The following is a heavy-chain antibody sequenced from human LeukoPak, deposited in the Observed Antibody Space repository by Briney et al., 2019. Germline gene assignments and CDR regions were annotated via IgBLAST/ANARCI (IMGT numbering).Heavy chain of an antibody. CDR3: ARTLGSSSTSSALDY. Sequence: GGSLRLSCAASGFTFSSYGMHWVRQAPGKGLEWVANIKQDGSERYYVDSVKGRFTISRDNAKNSLYVQMNSLRAEDTAIYHCARTLGSSSTSSALDYWGQGTLVTVSS. V-gene: IGHV3-7*01. D-gene: IGHD2-2*01. J-gene: IGHJ4*02. CDR1: GFTFSSYG. CDR2: IKQDGSER.